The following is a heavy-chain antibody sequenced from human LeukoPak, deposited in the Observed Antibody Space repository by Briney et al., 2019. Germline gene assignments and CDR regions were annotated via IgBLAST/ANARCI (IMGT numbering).Heavy chain of an antibody. CDR3: ARDLYSSGWGYFDY. J-gene: IGHJ4*02. CDR2: IYHSGST. V-gene: IGHV4-38-2*02. D-gene: IGHD6-19*01. Sequence: PSETLSLTCTISGYSISSGYYWGWIRQPPGKGLEWIGSIYHSGSTYYNPSLKSRVTISLDTSENQFSLKLSSVTAADTAVYYCARDLYSSGWGYFDYWGQGTLVTVS. CDR1: GYSISSGYY.